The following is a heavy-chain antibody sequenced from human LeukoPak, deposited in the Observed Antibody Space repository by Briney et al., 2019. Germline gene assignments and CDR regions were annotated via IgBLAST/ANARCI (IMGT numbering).Heavy chain of an antibody. V-gene: IGHV3-74*01. J-gene: IGHJ4*02. Sequence: PGGSLRLSCAASGFTFSSYGMHWVRQAPGKGLVWVSRINSDGSSTSYADSVKGRFTISRDNSQNTLYLQMNSLRAEDTAIYYCAKHYGSGTYYNYLDYWGQGTLVTVSS. D-gene: IGHD3-10*01. CDR1: GFTFSSYG. CDR2: INSDGSST. CDR3: AKHYGSGTYYNYLDY.